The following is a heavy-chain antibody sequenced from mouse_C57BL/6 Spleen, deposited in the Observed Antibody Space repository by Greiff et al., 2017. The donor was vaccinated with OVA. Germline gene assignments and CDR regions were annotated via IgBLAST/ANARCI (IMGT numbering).Heavy chain of an antibody. Sequence: EVQGVEPGGGLVKPGGSLKLSCAASGFTFSSYAMSWVRQTPEKRLEWVATISDGGSYTYYPDNVKGRFTISRDNAKNNLYLQMSHLKSEDTAMYYCARGGDSYSVMDYWGQGTSVTVSS. CDR3: ARGGDSYSVMDY. CDR1: GFTFSSYA. D-gene: IGHD2-12*01. V-gene: IGHV5-4*01. J-gene: IGHJ4*01. CDR2: ISDGGSYT.